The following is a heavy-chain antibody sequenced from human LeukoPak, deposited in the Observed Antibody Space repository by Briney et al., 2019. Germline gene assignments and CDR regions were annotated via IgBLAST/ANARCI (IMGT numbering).Heavy chain of an antibody. D-gene: IGHD1-7*01. Sequence: SETLSLTCTVSGGSISSSSYYWGWIRQPPGKGLEWIGSLYYSGNPYYNPSLTSRVTISVDTSKNQFSLKPSSVAAADTAVYYCARSGTGSYHSTFDYWGKGALVTVSS. CDR3: ARSGTGSYHSTFDY. CDR1: GGSISSSSYY. V-gene: IGHV4-39*01. CDR2: LYYSGNP. J-gene: IGHJ4*02.